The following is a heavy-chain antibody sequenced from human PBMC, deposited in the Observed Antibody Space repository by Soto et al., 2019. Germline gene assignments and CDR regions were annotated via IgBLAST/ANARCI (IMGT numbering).Heavy chain of an antibody. J-gene: IGHJ4*02. CDR2: IYYSGST. Sequence: SETLSLTCTVSGGSISSYYWSWIRQPPGKGLEWIGYIYYSGSTNYNPSLKSRVTISVDNSKNTLYLQMNSLRAEDTAVYYCAKTYGSGSYPYGDFDYWGQGTLVTVSS. V-gene: IGHV4-59*12. CDR1: GGSISSYY. D-gene: IGHD3-10*01. CDR3: AKTYGSGSYPYGDFDY.